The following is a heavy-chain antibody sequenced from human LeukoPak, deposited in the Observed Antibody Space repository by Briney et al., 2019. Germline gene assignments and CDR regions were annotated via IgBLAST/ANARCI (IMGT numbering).Heavy chain of an antibody. CDR1: GFTFSSYS. V-gene: IGHV3-48*04. CDR3: AREGAVTTYDWFDP. J-gene: IGHJ5*02. Sequence: PGGSLRLSCAASGFTFSSYSMNWVRQAPGKGLKWVSYISSSSSTIYYADSVKGRFTISRDNAKNSLYLQMNSLRAEDTAVYYCAREGAVTTYDWFDPWGQGTLVTVSS. D-gene: IGHD4-11*01. CDR2: ISSSSSTI.